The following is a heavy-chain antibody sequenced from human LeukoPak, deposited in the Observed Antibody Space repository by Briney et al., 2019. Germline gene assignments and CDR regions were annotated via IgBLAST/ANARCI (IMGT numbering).Heavy chain of an antibody. Sequence: PSGTLSLTCAVSGGSISSSNWWSWVRQPPGKGLEWIGEIYHSGSTNYNPSLKSRVTISVDKSKNQFSLKLSSVTAADTAVYYCARHRRVRYFDSVQPFDYWGQGTLVTVSS. CDR2: IYHSGST. D-gene: IGHD3-9*01. CDR1: GGSISSSNW. V-gene: IGHV4-4*02. CDR3: ARHRRVRYFDSVQPFDY. J-gene: IGHJ4*02.